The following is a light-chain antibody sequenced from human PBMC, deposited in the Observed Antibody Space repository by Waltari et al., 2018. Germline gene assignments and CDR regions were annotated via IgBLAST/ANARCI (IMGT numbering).Light chain of an antibody. J-gene: IGKJ1*01. CDR2: TVS. CDR1: QDICNW. Sequence: DIQMTQSPSSVSASVGDRVTITCRASQDICNWLAWYQQKSGKAPKLLIHTVSTLQIGVPPRFSGSGSGTDFTLTISSLQPEDFATYFCQQASGLPWTFGQGTKVEIK. CDR3: QQASGLPWT. V-gene: IGKV1-12*01.